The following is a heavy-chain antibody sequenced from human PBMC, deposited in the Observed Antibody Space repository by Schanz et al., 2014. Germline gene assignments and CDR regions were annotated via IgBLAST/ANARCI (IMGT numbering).Heavy chain of an antibody. CDR2: ISSRSSHI. Sequence: EVQLLESGGGLVEPGGSLRLSCAASGFSFSSYAMGWVRQARGKGLEWVSSISSRSSHIYYADSVKGRFTMSRDNSKNTLYLQMNSLRAEDTAVYYCAKSLESCPGGRCSRGYFDYWGQGTLVTVSS. J-gene: IGHJ4*02. CDR3: AKSLESCPGGRCSRGYFDY. V-gene: IGHV3-23*01. D-gene: IGHD2-8*02. CDR1: GFSFSSYA.